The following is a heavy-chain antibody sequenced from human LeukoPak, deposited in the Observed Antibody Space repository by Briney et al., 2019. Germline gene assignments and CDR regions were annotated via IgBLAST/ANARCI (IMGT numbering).Heavy chain of an antibody. CDR1: GFTFSSYG. V-gene: IGHV3-30*02. Sequence: GGSLRLSCAASGFTFSSYGMHWVRQAPGKGLEWVAFIRYDGSNKYYADSVKGRFTISRDNSKNTLYLQMNSLRAEDTAVYYCAKPSSDYYYGWFDPWGQGTLVTVSS. CDR2: IRYDGSNK. D-gene: IGHD3-22*01. J-gene: IGHJ5*02. CDR3: AKPSSDYYYGWFDP.